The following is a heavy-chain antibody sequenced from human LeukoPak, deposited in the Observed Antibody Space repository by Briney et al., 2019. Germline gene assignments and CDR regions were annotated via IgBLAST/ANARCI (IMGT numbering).Heavy chain of an antibody. CDR3: ARQSRETRSVYEYYFDY. CDR1: GFTFSDSY. D-gene: IGHD5/OR15-5a*01. Sequence: PGGSLRLSCAASGFTFSDSYMAWIRQAPGKGLEWLSHISNDDSTMYYADSVKGRFTVSRDNAKNSLFLQMNSLRAGDTAVYYCARQSRETRSVYEYYFDYWGQGALVNVSS. CDR2: ISNDDSTM. V-gene: IGHV3-11*01. J-gene: IGHJ4*02.